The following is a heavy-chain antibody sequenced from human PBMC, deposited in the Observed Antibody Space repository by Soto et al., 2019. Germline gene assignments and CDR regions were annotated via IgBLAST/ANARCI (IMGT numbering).Heavy chain of an antibody. J-gene: IGHJ4*02. CDR1: GFTFSSYA. CDR3: ARDISPYSSGWHNRHFDY. D-gene: IGHD6-19*01. Sequence: QVQLVESGGGVVQPGRSLRLSCAASGFTFSSYAMHWVRQAPGKGLEWVAVISYDGSNKYYADSVKGRFTISRDNSKNTLYLQMISLRAEDTAVYYCARDISPYSSGWHNRHFDYWGQGTLVTVSS. CDR2: ISYDGSNK. V-gene: IGHV3-30-3*01.